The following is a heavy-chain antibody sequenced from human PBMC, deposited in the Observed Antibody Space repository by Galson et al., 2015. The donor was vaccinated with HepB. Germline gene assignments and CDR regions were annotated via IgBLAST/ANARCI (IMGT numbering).Heavy chain of an antibody. J-gene: IGHJ4*02. D-gene: IGHD6-19*01. CDR2: ITPSGDNT. V-gene: IGHV3-23*01. CDR3: AKVFPEKTDGWYRQALYYFDS. CDR1: GFTFRYYA. Sequence: SLRLSCAASGFTFRYYAMSWVRQAPGKGLEWVSAITPSGDNTYSADSMKGRFTISRDNSQNTLFLQMNSLRADDTAIYFCAKVFPEKTDGWYRQALYYFDSWGQETRVTVSS.